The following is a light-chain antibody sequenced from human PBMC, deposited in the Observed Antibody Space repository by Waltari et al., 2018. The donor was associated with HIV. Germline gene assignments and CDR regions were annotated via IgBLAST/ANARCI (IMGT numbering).Light chain of an antibody. CDR2: EVT. Sequence: QSALTQPPSASGSPGQSVTMSCTGTSSDIGGYNYVSWYQQHPGKAPKLIMTEVTKRPSGVPDRFSGSKSGNTASLTGSGLQAEDEAHYDGSSYAPTNKFYVLFGGGTTLTVL. V-gene: IGLV2-8*01. J-gene: IGLJ2*01. CDR1: SSDIGGYNY. CDR3: SSYAPTNKFYVL.